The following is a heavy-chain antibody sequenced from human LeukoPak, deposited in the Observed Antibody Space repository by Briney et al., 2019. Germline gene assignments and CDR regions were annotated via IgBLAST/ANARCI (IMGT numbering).Heavy chain of an antibody. J-gene: IGHJ4*02. V-gene: IGHV1-46*01. CDR3: ARDRPPYYYDSSGYYSPLDY. CDR1: GYTFTGYY. D-gene: IGHD3-22*01. CDR2: INPSGGST. Sequence: ASVKVSCKASGYTFTGYYMHWVRQAPGQGLEWMGIINPSGGSTSYAQKFQGRVTMTRDMSTSTVYMELSSLRSEDTAVYYCARDRPPYYYDSSGYYSPLDYWGQGTLVTVSS.